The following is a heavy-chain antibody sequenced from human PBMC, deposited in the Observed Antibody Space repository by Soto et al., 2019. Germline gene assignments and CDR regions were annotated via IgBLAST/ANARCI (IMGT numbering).Heavy chain of an antibody. V-gene: IGHV1-2*04. CDR3: ARGPTYDILTGYYELYYYYGMDV. D-gene: IGHD3-9*01. Sequence: ASVKVSCKASGYTFTGYYMHWVRQAPGQGLEWMGWINPNSGGTNYAQKFQGWVTMTRDTSISTAYMELSRLRSDDTAVYYCARGPTYDILTGYYELYYYYGMDVWGQGTTVTVSS. J-gene: IGHJ6*02. CDR2: INPNSGGT. CDR1: GYTFTGYY.